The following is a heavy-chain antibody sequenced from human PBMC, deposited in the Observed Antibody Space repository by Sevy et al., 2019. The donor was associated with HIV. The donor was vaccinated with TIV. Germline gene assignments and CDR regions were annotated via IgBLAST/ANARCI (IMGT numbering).Heavy chain of an antibody. CDR3: ARDYRRDFWSGYSNYFDP. J-gene: IGHJ5*02. CDR2: MYHSGST. V-gene: IGHV4-59*01. Sequence: SETVSLTCTVSGDSITRYFWSWIRQPPGKGLEWIGYMYHSGSTNYNPSLKRRVSLSIDTSKNEFSLTLSSVTAADTAVYYCARDYRRDFWSGYSNYFDPWGPGILVTVSS. CDR1: GDSITRYF. D-gene: IGHD3-3*01.